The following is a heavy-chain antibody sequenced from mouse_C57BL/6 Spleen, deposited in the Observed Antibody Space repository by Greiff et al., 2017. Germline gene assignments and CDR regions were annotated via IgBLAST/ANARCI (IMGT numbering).Heavy chain of an antibody. CDR3: ASFITPVFDV. D-gene: IGHD1-1*01. CDR2: ISSGSSTI. V-gene: IGHV5-17*01. Sequence: DVHLVESGGGLVKPGGSLKLSCAASGFTFSDYGMHWVRQAPEKGLVWVAYISSGSSTIYYADTVKGRFTISRDNAKNPLFLQLTSLRSEDTAMYYCASFITPVFDVWGTGTTVTVSS. J-gene: IGHJ1*03. CDR1: GFTFSDYG.